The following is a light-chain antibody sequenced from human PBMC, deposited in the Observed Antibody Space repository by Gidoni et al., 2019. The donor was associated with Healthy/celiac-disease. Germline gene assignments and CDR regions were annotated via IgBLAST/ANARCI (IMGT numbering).Light chain of an antibody. Sequence: SLPVTPGEPASISCRSSQSLLDSDDGNTYLDWYLQKPGQSPQLLIYTLSYRAPGVPDRFSGSGSGTDFTLKISRVEAEDVGVYYCMQRIEFPYTFGQGTKLEIK. CDR3: MQRIEFPYT. V-gene: IGKV2-40*01. CDR1: QSLLDSDDGNTY. J-gene: IGKJ2*01. CDR2: TLS.